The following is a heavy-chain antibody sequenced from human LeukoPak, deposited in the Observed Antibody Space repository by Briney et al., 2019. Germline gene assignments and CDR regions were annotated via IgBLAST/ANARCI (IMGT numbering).Heavy chain of an antibody. CDR3: ARDGSIGDYWGDYYYYMDV. V-gene: IGHV4-4*07. CDR1: GGSISSYY. D-gene: IGHD4-17*01. J-gene: IGHJ6*03. CDR2: IYTSGST. Sequence: SETLSLTCSASGGSISSYYWSWIRQPAGKGLEWIGRIYTSGSTNYNPSLKSRVTMSVDTSKNQFSLKLSSVTAADTAVYYCARDGSIGDYWGDYYYYMDVWGKGTTVTVSS.